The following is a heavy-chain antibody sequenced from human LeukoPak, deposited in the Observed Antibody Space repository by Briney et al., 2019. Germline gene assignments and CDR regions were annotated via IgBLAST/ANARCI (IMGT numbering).Heavy chain of an antibody. CDR2: INPNSGGT. Sequence: ASVTVSCKASGGTFSSYAISWVRQAPGQGLEWMGWINPNSGGTNYAQKFQGRVTMTRDTSISTAYMELSRLRSDDTAVYYCARESRASDCSSASCYYYYYMDVWGKGTTVTISS. CDR1: GGTFSSYA. V-gene: IGHV1-2*02. CDR3: ARESRASDCSSASCYYYYYMDV. J-gene: IGHJ6*03. D-gene: IGHD2-2*01.